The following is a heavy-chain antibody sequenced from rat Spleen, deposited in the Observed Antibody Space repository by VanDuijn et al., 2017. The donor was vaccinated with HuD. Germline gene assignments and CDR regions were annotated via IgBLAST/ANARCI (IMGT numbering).Heavy chain of an antibody. CDR1: GFTFSNYD. Sequence: EVQLVESGGGLVQPGRSLKLSCAASGFTFSNYDMAWVRQAPTKGLEWVASISYEGSSTYYGDSVKGRFTISRDNAKSTLYLQMNSLRSEDTATYYCARPDGYTYVMDAWGQGASVTVSS. D-gene: IGHD1-4*01. CDR3: ARPDGYTYVMDA. CDR2: ISYEGSST. J-gene: IGHJ4*01. V-gene: IGHV5-22*01.